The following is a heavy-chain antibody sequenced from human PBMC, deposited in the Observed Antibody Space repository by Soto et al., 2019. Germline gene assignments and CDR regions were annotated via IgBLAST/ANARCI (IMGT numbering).Heavy chain of an antibody. Sequence: PVGSLRLSCAASGFTFSSYAMHWVRQAPGKGLEWVAVISYDGSNKYYADSVKGRFTISRDNSKNTLYLQMNSLRAEDTAVYYCARDLFTAAAGTSWGQGTLVTVSS. CDR2: ISYDGSNK. V-gene: IGHV3-30-3*01. J-gene: IGHJ5*02. D-gene: IGHD6-13*01. CDR1: GFTFSSYA. CDR3: ARDLFTAAAGTS.